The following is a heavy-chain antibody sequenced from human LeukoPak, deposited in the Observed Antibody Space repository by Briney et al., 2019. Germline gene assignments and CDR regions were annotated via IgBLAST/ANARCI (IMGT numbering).Heavy chain of an antibody. CDR1: GYTFTTYA. CDR2: INTNTGNP. J-gene: IGHJ3*02. V-gene: IGHV7-4-1*02. Sequence: ASVKVSCKASGYTFTTYAMNWVRQAPGQGLEWMGWINTNTGNPTYAQGFTGRFVFSLDTSVSTAYLQISSLKAEDTAVYYCATARPRDGYNSLQDFLDAFDIWGQGTMVTVSS. CDR3: ATARPRDGYNSLQDFLDAFDI. D-gene: IGHD5-24*01.